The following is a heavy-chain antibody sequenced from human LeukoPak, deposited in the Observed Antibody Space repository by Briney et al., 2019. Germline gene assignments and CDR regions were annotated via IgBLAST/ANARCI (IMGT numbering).Heavy chain of an antibody. Sequence: ASVKVSCKASGGTFSSYAISWVRQAPGQGLEWMGRIIPILGIANYAQKFQGRVTITADKSTSTAYMELSSLRSEDTAVYYCARDLSHNWFDPWGQGTLVTVSS. J-gene: IGHJ5*02. CDR2: IIPILGIA. D-gene: IGHD3-16*02. CDR3: ARDLSHNWFDP. CDR1: GGTFSSYA. V-gene: IGHV1-69*04.